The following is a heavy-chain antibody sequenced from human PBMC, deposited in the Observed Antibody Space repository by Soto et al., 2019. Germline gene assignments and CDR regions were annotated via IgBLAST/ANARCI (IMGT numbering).Heavy chain of an antibody. CDR2: SDYSGGS. D-gene: IGHD3-3*01. CDR1: GGFVSGSGYY. V-gene: IGHV4-31*03. J-gene: IGHJ4*02. Sequence: QVQLHESGPGLVKASQTLSLTCTVSGGFVSGSGYYWSWIRQHPGKGLEWIGYSDYSGGSYYNPYLKSRLSISVDTSKIQFSLTLTSGTAADTAIYYCARVQRFCPARWGQGTLVTVSS. CDR3: ARVQRFCPAR.